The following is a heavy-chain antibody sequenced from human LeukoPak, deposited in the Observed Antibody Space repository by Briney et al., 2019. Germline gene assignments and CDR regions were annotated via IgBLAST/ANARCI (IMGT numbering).Heavy chain of an antibody. CDR1: GGSISSSSYY. V-gene: IGHV4-61*02. J-gene: IGHJ4*02. CDR2: IYTSGST. D-gene: IGHD4-17*01. CDR3: ARDNLSYGDYVSVFDY. Sequence: SETLSLTCTVSGGSISSSSYYWSWIRQPAGKGLEWIGRIYTSGSTNYNPSLKSRVTISVDTSKNQFSLKLNSVTAADTAVYYCARDNLSYGDYVSVFDYWGQGTLVTVSS.